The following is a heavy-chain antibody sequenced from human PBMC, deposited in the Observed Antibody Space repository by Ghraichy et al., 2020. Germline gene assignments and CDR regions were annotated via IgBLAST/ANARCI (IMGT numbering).Heavy chain of an antibody. Sequence: GGSLRLSCAASGFTFSSYGMHWVRQAPGKGLEWVAVISYDGSNKYYADSVKGRFTISRDNSKNTLYLQMNSLRAEDTAVYYCAKDFVGATSDPYWGQGTLVTVSS. CDR3: AKDFVGATSDPY. V-gene: IGHV3-30*18. J-gene: IGHJ4*02. D-gene: IGHD1-26*01. CDR1: GFTFSSYG. CDR2: ISYDGSNK.